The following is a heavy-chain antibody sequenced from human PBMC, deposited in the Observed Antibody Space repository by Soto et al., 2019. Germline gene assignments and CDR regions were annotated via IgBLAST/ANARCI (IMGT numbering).Heavy chain of an antibody. CDR1: GGSISSYY. Sequence: SETLSLTCTVSGGSISSYYWSWIRQPPGKGLEWIGYIYYSGSTNYNPSLKSRVTISVDTSKNQFSLKLSSVTAADTAVYYCARRKYSSSWYLGEYYYYGMDGWGQGTTVTVAS. CDR3: ARRKYSSSWYLGEYYYYGMDG. J-gene: IGHJ6*01. V-gene: IGHV4-59*08. CDR2: IYYSGST. D-gene: IGHD6-13*01.